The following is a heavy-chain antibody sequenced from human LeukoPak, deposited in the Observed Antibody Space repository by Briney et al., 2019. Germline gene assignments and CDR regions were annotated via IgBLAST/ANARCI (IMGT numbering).Heavy chain of an antibody. Sequence: ASVNVSCKASGGTFSSYAISWVRQAPGQGLEWMGGIIPIFGTANYAQKFQGRVTITADESTSTAYMELSSLRSEDTAVYYCARGRDIVVVPAATSLDYWGQGTLVTVSS. V-gene: IGHV1-69*13. D-gene: IGHD2-2*01. J-gene: IGHJ4*02. CDR1: GGTFSSYA. CDR2: IIPIFGTA. CDR3: ARGRDIVVVPAATSLDY.